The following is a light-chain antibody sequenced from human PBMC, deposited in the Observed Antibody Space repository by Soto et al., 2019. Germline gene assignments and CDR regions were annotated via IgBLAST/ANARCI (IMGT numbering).Light chain of an antibody. V-gene: IGLV1-51*02. CDR2: END. CDR1: SSNIGSNY. Sequence: QSVLTRPPSVSAAPGQEVTISCSGSSSNIGSNYVSWYQQLPGTAPKLLIYENDKRPSGIPDRFSGSKSATSATLGITGLQSGDEADYYCGTWDNSVTGGVFGGGTKVTVL. J-gene: IGLJ3*02. CDR3: GTWDNSVTGGV.